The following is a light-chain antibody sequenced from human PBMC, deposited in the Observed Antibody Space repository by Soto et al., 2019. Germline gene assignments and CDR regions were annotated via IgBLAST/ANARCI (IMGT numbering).Light chain of an antibody. Sequence: QSALTQPASVSGSPGQSITISCTGTSRDVGGYNYVSWYQQHPGKAPKLMIYDVSNRPSGVSNRFSGSKSGNTASLTISGLQAEDGAAYYCSSYTSSSTLMVFGGGTKVTVL. CDR2: DVS. V-gene: IGLV2-14*01. J-gene: IGLJ2*01. CDR3: SSYTSSSTLMV. CDR1: SRDVGGYNY.